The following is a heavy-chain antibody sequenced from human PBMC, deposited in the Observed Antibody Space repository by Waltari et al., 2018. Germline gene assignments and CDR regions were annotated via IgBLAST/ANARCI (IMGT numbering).Heavy chain of an antibody. J-gene: IGHJ4*02. V-gene: IGHV4-38-2*01. D-gene: IGHD6-6*01. CDR3: ARLGEYSSSRPFY. Sequence: QVQLQESGPGLVKPSETLSLTCAVSGYSISSGYYWGWIRQPPGKGLEWIGSIYHSGSTYYNPSRKSRVTISVDTSKNQFSLKLSSVTAADTAVYYCARLGEYSSSRPFYWGQGTLVTVSS. CDR1: GYSISSGYY. CDR2: IYHSGST.